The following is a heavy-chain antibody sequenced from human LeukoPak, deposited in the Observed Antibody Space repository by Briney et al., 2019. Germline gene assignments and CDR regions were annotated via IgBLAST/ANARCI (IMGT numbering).Heavy chain of an antibody. CDR1: GGSIRSSDYY. D-gene: IGHD3-10*01. Sequence: SETLSLTCTVSGGSIRSSDYYWGWIRQPPGKGLEWIGSIYYSGSTYYNPSLKSRVTISVDTSKNQFSLKLSSVTAADTAVYYCARVPRVWELLSPGIYFFDYWGQGTLVTVSS. J-gene: IGHJ4*02. CDR2: IYYSGST. CDR3: ARVPRVWELLSPGIYFFDY. V-gene: IGHV4-39*07.